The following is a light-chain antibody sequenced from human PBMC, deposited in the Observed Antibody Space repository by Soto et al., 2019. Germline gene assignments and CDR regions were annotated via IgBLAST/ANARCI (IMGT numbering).Light chain of an antibody. CDR1: SSGVGGYNY. Sequence: QSVLTQPASVSGSPGQSITISCTGTSSGVGGYNYVSWYQHHPGKAPKLMIFDVSNRPSGVSNRFSGSKSGNTASLTISGPQPEDEADYYCSSYTTSNTRQIVFGTGTKVTVL. CDR3: SSYTTSNTRQIV. V-gene: IGLV2-14*03. CDR2: DVS. J-gene: IGLJ1*01.